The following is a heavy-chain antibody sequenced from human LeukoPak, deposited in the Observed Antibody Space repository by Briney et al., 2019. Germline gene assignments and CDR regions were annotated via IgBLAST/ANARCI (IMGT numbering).Heavy chain of an antibody. CDR3: ARAPSGCGGTCAFDS. Sequence: SETLSLTCTVSGDSISGYFWSWIRQPAGKGLEWIGRMHADGDSNYNPSLKSRITLSFDTPENQFSLTLTSVTAADTAVYFCARAPSGCGGTCAFDSWGQGNLVTVSS. CDR2: MHADGDS. D-gene: IGHD2-15*01. J-gene: IGHJ4*02. V-gene: IGHV4-4*07. CDR1: GDSISGYF.